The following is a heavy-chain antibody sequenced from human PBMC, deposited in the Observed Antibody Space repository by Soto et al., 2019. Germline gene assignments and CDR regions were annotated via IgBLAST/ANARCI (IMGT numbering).Heavy chain of an antibody. CDR1: GFTFSSYG. V-gene: IGHV3-33*01. J-gene: IGHJ4*02. Sequence: QVQLVESGGGVVQPGRSLRLSCAASGFTFSSYGMHWVRQAPGKGLEWVAVIWYDGSNKYYADSVKGRFTISRDNSKNTRYRERNSLSAEATAVYFCARDGPPGDSWSAYYTLPIDYWGQGTLVTVSS. CDR3: ARDGPPGDSWSAYYTLPIDY. D-gene: IGHD3-3*01. CDR2: IWYDGSNK.